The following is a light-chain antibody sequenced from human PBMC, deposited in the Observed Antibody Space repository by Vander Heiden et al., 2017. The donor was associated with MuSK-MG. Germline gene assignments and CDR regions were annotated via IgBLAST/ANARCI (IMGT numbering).Light chain of an antibody. J-gene: IGKJ1*01. CDR1: QSVSSN. CDR3: QQYNDWPQT. CDR2: GAS. Sequence: IVMTQSPATLSVSPGERATLSCRASQSVSSNLAWYQQEPGQAPRLLIYGASTRATAIPARFSGSGSGTEFILTISSLQSEDFAVYYCQQYNDWPQTFGQGTKVEIK. V-gene: IGKV3-15*01.